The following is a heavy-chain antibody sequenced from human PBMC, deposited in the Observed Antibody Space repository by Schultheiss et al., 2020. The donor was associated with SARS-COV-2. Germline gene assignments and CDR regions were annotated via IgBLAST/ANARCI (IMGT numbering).Heavy chain of an antibody. V-gene: IGHV4-34*01. D-gene: IGHD6-19*01. CDR2: VSHSGGT. J-gene: IGHJ6*03. CDR3: SRGRTSVIPSPVLGLGPLYFSYYMDV. Sequence: SETLSLTCAVFGESFSGFSWTWIRQSPGKGLEWIGQVSHSGGTHYSPSLKRRVTISVDTSKSQFSLRLTSVTAADTATYYCSRGRTSVIPSPVLGLGPLYFSYYMDVWGKGAAVTVSS. CDR1: GESFSGFS.